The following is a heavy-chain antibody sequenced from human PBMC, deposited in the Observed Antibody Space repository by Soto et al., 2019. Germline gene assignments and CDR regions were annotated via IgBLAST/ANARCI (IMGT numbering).Heavy chain of an antibody. CDR2: IYHSGST. Sequence: PSETLSLTCAVSGGSISSGGYSWSWIRQPPGKGLEWIGYIYHSGSTYYNPSLKSRVTISVDRSKNQFSLELSSVTAADTAVYYCARVWVVTGNNWFDPWGQGTLVTVSS. D-gene: IGHD2-15*01. CDR1: GGSISSGGYS. V-gene: IGHV4-30-2*01. CDR3: ARVWVVTGNNWFDP. J-gene: IGHJ5*02.